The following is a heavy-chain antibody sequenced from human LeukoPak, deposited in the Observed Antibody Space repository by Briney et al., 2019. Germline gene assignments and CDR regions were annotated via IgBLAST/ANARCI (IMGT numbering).Heavy chain of an antibody. J-gene: IGHJ4*02. CDR1: GFTFDDYA. V-gene: IGHV3-9*01. Sequence: PGGSLRLSCAASGFTFDDYAMHWVRQAPGKGLEWVSGISWNSGSIGYADSVKGRFTISRDNAKNSLYLQMNSLRAEDTALYYCAKDTGYLGAHYYFDYWGQGTLVTVSS. CDR3: AKDTGYLGAHYYFDY. CDR2: ISWNSGSI. D-gene: IGHD6-25*01.